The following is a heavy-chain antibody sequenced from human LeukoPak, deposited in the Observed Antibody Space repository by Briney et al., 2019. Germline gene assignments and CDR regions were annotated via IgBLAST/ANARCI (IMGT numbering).Heavy chain of an antibody. V-gene: IGHV4-59*13. CDR1: GDSIRGYY. D-gene: IGHD6-13*01. CDR2: IYYSGIT. J-gene: IGHJ5*02. CDR3: ARDGSAWYGWFDP. Sequence: SETLSLTCTVSGDSIRGYYLNWIRQPPGKGLEWIGYIYYSGITNYNPSLKSRVTISLDKSKNQFSLKLNSLTAADTAVYYCARDGSAWYGWFDPWARESRSPS.